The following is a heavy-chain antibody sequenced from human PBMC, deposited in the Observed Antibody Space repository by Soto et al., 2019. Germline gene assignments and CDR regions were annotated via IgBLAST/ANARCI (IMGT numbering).Heavy chain of an antibody. CDR2: ISSRSSYI. J-gene: IGHJ3*02. D-gene: IGHD3-9*01. CDR3: ARRVGDDDILTGYYDDAFDI. CDR1: GFTFSSYS. V-gene: IGHV3-21*01. Sequence: EVQLVESGGGLVKPGGSLRLSCAASGFTFSSYSMNWVRQAPGKGLEWVSSISSRSSYIYYADSVKGRITISRDNAKNSMYLKMNTLRAEDTAVYYCARRVGDDDILTGYYDDAFDIWGQGTMVTVSS.